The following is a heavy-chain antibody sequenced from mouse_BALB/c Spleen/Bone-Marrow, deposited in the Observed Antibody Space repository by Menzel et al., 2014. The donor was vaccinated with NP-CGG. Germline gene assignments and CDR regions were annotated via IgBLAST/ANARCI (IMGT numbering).Heavy chain of an antibody. J-gene: IGHJ2*02. Sequence: QVQLQQSGAEVVKPGASVKVSCKASGYTFTNYWMQWVKQRPGQGLGWIGEIEPSDSYTNYNQDFKGKATLTVDKSSSTAYMQLSSLTSEDSAVYYCARGRTTVVSDYWGQGTSLTVSS. D-gene: IGHD1-1*01. CDR1: GYTFTNYW. CDR3: ARGRTTVVSDY. V-gene: IGHV1-69*02. CDR2: IEPSDSYT.